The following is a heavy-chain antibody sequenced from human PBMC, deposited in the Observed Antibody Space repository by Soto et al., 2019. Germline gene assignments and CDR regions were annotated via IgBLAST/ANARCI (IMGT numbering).Heavy chain of an antibody. CDR3: AGVGGFGATTIDY. CDR2: IYYSGST. CDR1: GGSISSGDYY. V-gene: IGHV4-30-4*01. J-gene: IGHJ4*02. Sequence: SETLSLTCTVSGGSISSGDYYWSWIRQPPGKGLEWIGYIYYSGSTYYNPSLKSRVTISVDTSKNQFSLKLSSVTAADTAVYYCAGVGGFGATTIDYWGQGTLVTVSS. D-gene: IGHD3-10*01.